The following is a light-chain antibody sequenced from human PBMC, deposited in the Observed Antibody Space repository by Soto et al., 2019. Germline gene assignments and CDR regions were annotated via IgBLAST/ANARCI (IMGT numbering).Light chain of an antibody. CDR3: SSYTATTTSYV. J-gene: IGLJ1*01. CDR1: NSDVGGYNY. V-gene: IGLV2-14*03. Sequence: QSALAQPASVSESPGQSITISFTGTNSDVGGYNYVSWYQQHPGKVPKLMIYDVSNRPSGVSNRFSGSKSRNTACLTISGLQAEDEADYYCSSYTATTTSYVFGTGTKLTVL. CDR2: DVS.